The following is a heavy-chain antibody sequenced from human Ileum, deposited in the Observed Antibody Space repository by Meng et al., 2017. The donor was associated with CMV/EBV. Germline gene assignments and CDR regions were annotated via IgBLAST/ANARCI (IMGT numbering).Heavy chain of an antibody. V-gene: IGHV3-23*03. CDR3: ARVLREFYDHWTGTDYGMDV. D-gene: IGHD3-3*01. CDR1: GFTFSSYA. CDR2: IYSGDSRT. J-gene: IGHJ6*02. Sequence: GESLKISCAASGFTFSSYAMSWVRQAPGKGLEWVSVIYSGDSRTFYADSVKGRFTISRDDSKNTLYLQMNSLRGEDTAVYYCARVLREFYDHWTGTDYGMDVWGQGTTVTVSS.